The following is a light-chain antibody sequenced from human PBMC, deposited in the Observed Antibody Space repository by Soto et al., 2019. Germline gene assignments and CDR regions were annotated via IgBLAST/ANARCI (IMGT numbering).Light chain of an antibody. V-gene: IGKV1-39*01. CDR2: AAS. CDR1: QSISSY. J-gene: IGKJ5*01. CDR3: QQSYSTPIT. Sequence: DIQMTQSQSSLSAAVRDRFTITCRASQSISSYLNWYQKKPGKAHKLMIYAASSLQSGVQSRFSGSGSGTDFTLTIRSLQPEDFATYYCQQSYSTPITFGQGTRREIK.